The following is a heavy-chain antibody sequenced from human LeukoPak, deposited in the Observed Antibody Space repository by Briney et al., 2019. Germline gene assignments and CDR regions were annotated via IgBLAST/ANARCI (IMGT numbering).Heavy chain of an antibody. V-gene: IGHV1-2*02. CDR1: GYTFTGYY. J-gene: IGHJ4*02. D-gene: IGHD2-15*01. CDR3: ARGGDIVVVVAATFSY. Sequence: GESLKISCKGSGYTFTGYYMHWVRQAPGQGLEWMGWINPNSGGTNYAQKFQGKVTMTRDTSISTAYMELSRLRSDDTAVYYCARGGDIVVVVAATFSYWGQGTLVTVSS. CDR2: INPNSGGT.